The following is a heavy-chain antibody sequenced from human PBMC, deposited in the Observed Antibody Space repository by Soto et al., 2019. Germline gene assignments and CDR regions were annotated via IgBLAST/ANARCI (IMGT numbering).Heavy chain of an antibody. J-gene: IGHJ3*02. D-gene: IGHD3-22*01. CDR3: ARGRLYYDSSGYPDAFDI. V-gene: IGHV3-13*04. CDR1: GFTFSSYD. CDR2: IGTAGDT. Sequence: PGGSMRLSCAASGFTFSSYDMHWVRQATGKGLEWVSAIGTAGDTYYSGSVKGRFTISRENAKNSFYFQINSLRAGDTAVYYCARGRLYYDSSGYPDAFDIWGQGTMVTVSS.